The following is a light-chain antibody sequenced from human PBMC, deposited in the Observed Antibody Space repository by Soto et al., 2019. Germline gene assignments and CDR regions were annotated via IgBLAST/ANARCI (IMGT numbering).Light chain of an antibody. CDR1: SSDVGNYNL. Sequence: QSVLTQPASVSGSPGQSITISCTGTSSDVGNYNLVSWYQQHPGKAPKLMIYEVNKRPSGVSNRFSGSKSGNTASLTISGLQAEDEADYFCCSYTRSSTYGFGTGTKVTVL. CDR2: EVN. V-gene: IGLV2-23*02. CDR3: CSYTRSSTYG. J-gene: IGLJ1*01.